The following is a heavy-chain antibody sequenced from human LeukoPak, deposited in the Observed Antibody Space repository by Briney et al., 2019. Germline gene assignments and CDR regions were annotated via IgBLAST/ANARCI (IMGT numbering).Heavy chain of an antibody. CDR3: SKEKSTVLTPGVDC. CDR2: IKQDGSEK. D-gene: IGHD4-23*01. CDR1: GFTFSSYW. Sequence: PGGSLRLSCAASGFTFSSYWMSWVRQAPGKGLEWVANIKQDGSEKYYVDSVKGRFTISRDNAKNSLYLQMNSLGAEDTAVYYCSKEKSTVLTPGVDCWGQGTLVTVSS. J-gene: IGHJ4*02. V-gene: IGHV3-7*01.